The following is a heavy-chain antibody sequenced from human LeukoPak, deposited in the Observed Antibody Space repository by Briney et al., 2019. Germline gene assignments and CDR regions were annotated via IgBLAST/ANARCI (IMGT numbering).Heavy chain of an antibody. CDR1: GCSISSGGYY. Sequence: SQTLSLTCTVSGCSISSGGYYWSWLRQHPGKGLEWIGYIYYSGSTYYNPSLKSRVTISVDTSKNQFSLKLSSVTAADTAVYYCASHLWFEKYFDYWGQGTLVTVSS. D-gene: IGHD3-10*01. CDR2: IYYSGST. V-gene: IGHV4-31*03. CDR3: ASHLWFEKYFDY. J-gene: IGHJ4*02.